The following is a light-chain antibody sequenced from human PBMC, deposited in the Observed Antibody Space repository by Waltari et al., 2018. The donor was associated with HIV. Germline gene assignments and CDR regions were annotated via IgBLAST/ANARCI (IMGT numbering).Light chain of an antibody. CDR1: SSDVGAYTY. V-gene: IGLV2-11*01. CDR2: DGS. Sequence: QSALTEARTVSGPPGQSVTISCTGTSSDVGAYTYVSWYQQHLAKAPKLMIYDGSMRPSGVPVRFSGSKSGNTASLTISGLQAEDEADYYCCSYAGNYIWVFGGGTKLTVL. J-gene: IGLJ2*01. CDR3: CSYAGNYIWV.